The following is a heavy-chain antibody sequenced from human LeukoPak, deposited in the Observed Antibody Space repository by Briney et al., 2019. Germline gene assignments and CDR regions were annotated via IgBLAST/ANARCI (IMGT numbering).Heavy chain of an antibody. CDR1: GYSFTSYW. J-gene: IGHJ5*02. CDR2: IYPGDSDT. V-gene: IGHV5-51*01. CDR3: ARHEYSSGWYSWFDP. D-gene: IGHD6-19*01. Sequence: GESLKISCKGSGYSFTSYWIGWVPQMPGKGLEWMGIIYPGDSDTRYSPSFQGQVTISADKSISTAYLQWSSLKASDTAMYYCARHEYSSGWYSWFDPWGQGTLVTVSS.